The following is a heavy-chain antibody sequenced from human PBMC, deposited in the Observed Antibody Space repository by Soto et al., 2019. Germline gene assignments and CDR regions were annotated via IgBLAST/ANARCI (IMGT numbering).Heavy chain of an antibody. CDR2: ISGSGGST. Sequence: GGSLRLSCAASGFTFSSYAMSWVRQAPGKGLEWVSAISGSGGSTYYADSVKGRFTISRDNSKNTLYLQMNSLRAEDTAVYYCAKKILRFLEWLFPPGDGMDVWGQGTTVTVSS. D-gene: IGHD3-3*01. J-gene: IGHJ6*02. CDR3: AKKILRFLEWLFPPGDGMDV. V-gene: IGHV3-23*01. CDR1: GFTFSSYA.